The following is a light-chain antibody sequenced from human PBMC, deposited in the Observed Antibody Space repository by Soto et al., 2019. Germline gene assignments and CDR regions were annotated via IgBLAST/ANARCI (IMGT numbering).Light chain of an antibody. CDR1: SSDVGGYNY. CDR2: DVS. J-gene: IGLJ1*01. CDR3: CSYAGSYTWV. V-gene: IGLV2-11*01. Sequence: QSVLTQPRSVSGSPGQSVTISCTGTSSDVGGYNYVSWYRQHPGKAPKLMIYDVSKRPSGVPDRFSGSKSGNTASLTISGLQAEDAADYYCCSYAGSYTWVFVTGTKLTVL.